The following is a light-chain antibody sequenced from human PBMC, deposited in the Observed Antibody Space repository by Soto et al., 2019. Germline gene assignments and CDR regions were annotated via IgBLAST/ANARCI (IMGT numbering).Light chain of an antibody. V-gene: IGLV2-14*03. CDR2: DVS. CDR1: SSDVGGSNY. CDR3: SSYTSSSTLV. J-gene: IGLJ2*01. Sequence: QSALTQPASVSGSPGQSITISCTGTSSDVGGSNYVSWYQHHPGKAPKLMIYDVSYRPSGVSNRFSGSKSDNTASLTISGLQAEDESDYYCSSYTSSSTLVFGGGTKLTVL.